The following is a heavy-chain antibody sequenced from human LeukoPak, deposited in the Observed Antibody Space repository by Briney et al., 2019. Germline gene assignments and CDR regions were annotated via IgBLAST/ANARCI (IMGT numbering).Heavy chain of an antibody. V-gene: IGHV1-2*02. CDR2: VNPNSGGT. D-gene: IGHD5-18*01. J-gene: IGHJ4*02. CDR3: AQWSELDTAMVF. Sequence: GASVKVSCKASGYTFTSYYMHWVRQAPGQGLEWMGWVNPNSGGTNYAQKFQGRVTMTRDTSISTAYMELSRLRSDDTAVYYCAQWSELDTAMVFWGQGTLVTVSS. CDR1: GYTFTSYY.